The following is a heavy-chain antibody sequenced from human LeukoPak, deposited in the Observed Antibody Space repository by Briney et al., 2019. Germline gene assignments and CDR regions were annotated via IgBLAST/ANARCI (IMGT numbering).Heavy chain of an antibody. V-gene: IGHV3-23*01. CDR1: GFTFSTYA. J-gene: IGHJ4*02. CDR3: AKDIHLAAPGKFDY. CDR2: IGGSGEST. D-gene: IGHD6-13*01. Sequence: GGSLRLSCAASGFTFSTYAMSWVRQAPGKGLEWVSGIGGSGESTYYADSVKGRFTISRDNSKDMVYLQMNSLRAEDTAVYYCAKDIHLAAPGKFDYWGQGTLVTVSS.